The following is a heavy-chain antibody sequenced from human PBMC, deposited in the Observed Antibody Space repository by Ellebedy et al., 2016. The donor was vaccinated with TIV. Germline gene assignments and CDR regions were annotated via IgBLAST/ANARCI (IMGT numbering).Heavy chain of an antibody. CDR3: ARREGVRGEDY. D-gene: IGHD3-10*01. CDR1: GFTFSSYS. V-gene: IGHV3-21*01. CDR2: ISSSSTYI. Sequence: PGGSLRLSCAASGFTFSSYSMNWVRQAPGKGLEWVSSISSSSTYIYYADSVKGRFTISRDNAKNSLYLKMNNLRAEDTAVYYCARREGVRGEDYWGQGTLVTVSS. J-gene: IGHJ4*02.